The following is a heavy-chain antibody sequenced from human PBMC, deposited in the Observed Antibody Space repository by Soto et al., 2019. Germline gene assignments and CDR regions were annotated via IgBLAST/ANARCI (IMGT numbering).Heavy chain of an antibody. CDR1: GGTFSTYA. Sequence: QVQLVQSGAEVKQPGSSVKVSCTASGGTFSTYAITWVRQAPGQGIEWMGGIIPMFGTTKYAQEFQGRVTITADESTNTAYMELSSLRSEDTAVYYCARAPPTCIGGSCYKGSQYYFYAMDVWGQGTTVTVSS. J-gene: IGHJ6*02. CDR3: ARAPPTCIGGSCYKGSQYYFYAMDV. D-gene: IGHD2-15*01. CDR2: IIPMFGTT. V-gene: IGHV1-69*01.